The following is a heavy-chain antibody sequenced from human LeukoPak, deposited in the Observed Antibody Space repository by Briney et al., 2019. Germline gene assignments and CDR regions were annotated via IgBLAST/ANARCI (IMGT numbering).Heavy chain of an antibody. CDR2: FSLGETT. Sequence: SETLSLTCSVSGASLTTYSWNWLRQSPGKGLEWIGYFSLGETTSYTSSLKSRVTISRDTSKNQVSLKLTSVTAADTAVYYCARWDELGWAFGTWGPGTLVTVSS. V-gene: IGHV4-59*08. J-gene: IGHJ5*02. CDR1: GASLTTYS. CDR3: ARWDELGWAFGT. D-gene: IGHD1-26*01.